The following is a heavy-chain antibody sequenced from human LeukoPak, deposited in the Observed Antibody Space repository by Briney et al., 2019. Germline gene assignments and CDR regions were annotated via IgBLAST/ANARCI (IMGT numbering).Heavy chain of an antibody. CDR3: ARYNSAWKTDDY. Sequence: GGSLRLSCAASGFTFSSYWMHWVRQAPGKGLVWVADIKQDGSDKYYAGSVKGRFTISRDNAKNSLYLQMNSLRAEDTAVYFCARYNSAWKTDDYWGQGTLVTVSS. V-gene: IGHV3-7*03. CDR1: GFTFSSYW. J-gene: IGHJ4*02. CDR2: IKQDGSDK. D-gene: IGHD6-19*01.